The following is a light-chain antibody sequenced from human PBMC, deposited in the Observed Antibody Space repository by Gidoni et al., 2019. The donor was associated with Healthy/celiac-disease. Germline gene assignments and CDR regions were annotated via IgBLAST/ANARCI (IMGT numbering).Light chain of an antibody. CDR1: QSISSW. Sequence: DIQMTQSPSTPSASVGDRVTITCRASQSISSWLAWYQQKPGKAPKLLIYKASSLESGVPSRVSGSGSGTEFTLTISSLQPDDFATYYCQQYNSYSELTFGGGTKVEIK. CDR2: KAS. J-gene: IGKJ4*01. V-gene: IGKV1-5*03. CDR3: QQYNSYSELT.